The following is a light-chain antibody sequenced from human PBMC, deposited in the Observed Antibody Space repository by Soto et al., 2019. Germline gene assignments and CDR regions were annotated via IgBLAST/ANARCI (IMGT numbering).Light chain of an antibody. Sequence: QSVLTQPASVSGDPGQSITIACTGTSSDVGGYNYVSWYQQHPGKAPKLMIYDVSNRPSGVSNRFSGSKSGNTASLTISGLQAEDEADYYCSSYTSSSTYVFGTGTKVTVL. J-gene: IGLJ1*01. CDR3: SSYTSSSTYV. CDR1: SSDVGGYNY. CDR2: DVS. V-gene: IGLV2-14*01.